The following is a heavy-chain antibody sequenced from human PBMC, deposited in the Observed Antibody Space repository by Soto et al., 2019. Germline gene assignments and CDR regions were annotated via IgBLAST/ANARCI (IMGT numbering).Heavy chain of an antibody. CDR1: GYTFTSYY. CDR2: INPSGGST. V-gene: IGHV1-46*01. J-gene: IGHJ6*02. D-gene: IGHD6-6*01. Sequence: QVQLVQSGAEVKKPGASVKVSCKASGYTFTSYYMHWVRQAPGQGLEWMGIINPSGGSTSYAQKFQGRVTMTRDTSTSTDDMELSSLRSEDMAVYYCASRSSSASYYYDGMDVWGQGTTVTVSS. CDR3: ASRSSSASYYYDGMDV.